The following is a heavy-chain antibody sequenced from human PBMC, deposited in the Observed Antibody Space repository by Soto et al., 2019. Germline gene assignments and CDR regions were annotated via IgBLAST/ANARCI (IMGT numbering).Heavy chain of an antibody. CDR1: GYTFTSYG. J-gene: IGHJ4*02. CDR3: ATADDYGDFYFDY. D-gene: IGHD4-17*01. CDR2: ISAYNGNT. V-gene: IGHV1-18*01. Sequence: ASVKVSCKASGYTFTSYGISWVRQAPGPRLEWIGWISAYNGNTNYAQKLQGRVTMTTDTSTSTAYMEMRSLRSDDTAVYYCATADDYGDFYFDYWGQGILGTVSS.